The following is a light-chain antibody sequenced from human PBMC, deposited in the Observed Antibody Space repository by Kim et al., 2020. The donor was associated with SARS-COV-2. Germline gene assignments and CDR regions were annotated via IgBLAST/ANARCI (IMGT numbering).Light chain of an antibody. V-gene: IGLV6-57*03. CDR2: EDY. CDR1: SGSLASNY. Sequence: KTVNISCTRNSGSLASNYVHWYQRRPDSAPTTVIYEDYKRASGVPNRFSGSIDSSSNSASLTISGLRTEDEADYYCQSYDSANQGVFGGGTQLTVL. CDR3: QSYDSANQGV. J-gene: IGLJ3*02.